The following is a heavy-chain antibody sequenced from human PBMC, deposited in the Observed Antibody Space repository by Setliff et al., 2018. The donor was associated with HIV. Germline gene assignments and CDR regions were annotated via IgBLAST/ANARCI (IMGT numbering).Heavy chain of an antibody. J-gene: IGHJ3*02. CDR2: IYYSGST. Sequence: ETLSLTCTVSGGSISSYYWSWIRQPPGKGLEWIGYIYYSGSTKYNPSLKSRVTISVDTSRNQFSLNLSSVTAADTAVYYCATYYYDSSGYQVDAFDIWGQGTLVTVSS. CDR3: ATYYYDSSGYQVDAFDI. D-gene: IGHD3-22*01. CDR1: GGSISSYY. V-gene: IGHV4-59*08.